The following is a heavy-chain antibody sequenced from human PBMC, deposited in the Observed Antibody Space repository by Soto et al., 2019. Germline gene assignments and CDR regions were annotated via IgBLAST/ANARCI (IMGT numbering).Heavy chain of an antibody. CDR1: GFTFSSYN. CDR2: ISTRSSTI. J-gene: IGHJ3*02. Sequence: GGSLRLSCVASGFTFSSYNMHWVRQAPGKGLEWVSYISTRSSTIPYADSVKGRFTISRDNAKNSQYLQMNSLRDEDTAVYYCARGGGYCSGGSCHGPNAFDIWGQGTMVTVSS. CDR3: ARGGGYCSGGSCHGPNAFDI. V-gene: IGHV3-48*02. D-gene: IGHD2-15*01.